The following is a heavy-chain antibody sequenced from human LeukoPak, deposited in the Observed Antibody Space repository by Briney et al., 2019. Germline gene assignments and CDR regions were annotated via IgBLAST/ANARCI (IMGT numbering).Heavy chain of an antibody. D-gene: IGHD5-18*01. Sequence: PSETLSLTCAVYGGSFSGYYRSWIRQPPGKGLEWIGEINHSGSTNYNPSLKSRVTISVDTSKNQFSLKLSSVTAADTAVYYCARDLVDTAMVTEGGFDPWGQGTLVTVSS. J-gene: IGHJ5*02. CDR1: GGSFSGYY. CDR2: INHSGST. CDR3: ARDLVDTAMVTEGGFDP. V-gene: IGHV4-34*01.